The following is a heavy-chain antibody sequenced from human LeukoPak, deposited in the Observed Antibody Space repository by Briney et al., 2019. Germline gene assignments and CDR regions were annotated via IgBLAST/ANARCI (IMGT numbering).Heavy chain of an antibody. V-gene: IGHV4-59*12. CDR2: IYYSGSA. CDR1: GGSISSYY. Sequence: SETLSLTCTVSGGSISSYYWSWIRQPPGKGLEWIGYIYYSGSANYNPSLKSRVTMSVDTSKNQFSLKLSSVTAADTAVYYCARGRCSSTSCYTSAFDIWGQGTMVTVSS. CDR3: ARGRCSSTSCYTSAFDI. J-gene: IGHJ3*02. D-gene: IGHD2-2*02.